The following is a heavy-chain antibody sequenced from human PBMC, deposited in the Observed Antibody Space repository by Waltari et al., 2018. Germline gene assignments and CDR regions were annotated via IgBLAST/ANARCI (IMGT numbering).Heavy chain of an antibody. J-gene: IGHJ4*02. D-gene: IGHD5-18*01. Sequence: QVQLVESGGGVVQPGRSLRLSCAASGFTFSSYGMHWVRQAPGKGLEWVAVISYDGSNKYYADAVKGRFTISRDNSKNTLYLQMNSLRAEDTAVYYCAKDRDSYGFLDYWGQGTLVTVSS. CDR3: AKDRDSYGFLDY. CDR1: GFTFSSYG. CDR2: ISYDGSNK. V-gene: IGHV3-30*18.